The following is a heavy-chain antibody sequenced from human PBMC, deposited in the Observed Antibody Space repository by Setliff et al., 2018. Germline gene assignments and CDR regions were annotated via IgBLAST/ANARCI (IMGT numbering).Heavy chain of an antibody. V-gene: IGHV3-48*01. J-gene: IGHJ6*03. CDR2: ISSSSSTI. CDR3: ARARGSSWLFYYMDV. D-gene: IGHD6-13*01. CDR1: GFTFRSYT. Sequence: PGGSLRLSCAASGFTFRSYTMNWVRQAPGKGLEWVSYISSSSSTIYYADSVKVRFTISRDNAKNSLYLQMNSLRAEDTAVYYCARARGSSWLFYYMDVWGKGTTVTVSS.